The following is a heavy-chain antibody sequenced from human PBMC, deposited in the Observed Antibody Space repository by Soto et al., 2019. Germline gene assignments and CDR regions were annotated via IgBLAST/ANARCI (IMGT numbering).Heavy chain of an antibody. Sequence: QLQVQESGPGLVKPLETLSLTCTVSGGSISSSKNYWGWIRQPPGKGLEWIGTISYSGSTYYNPSLNGLVIISADPSKNQFSLKLSSLTAADTAVYYCSRRYSFGSGKYGVDVWGQGTMVTVSS. D-gene: IGHD3-10*01. CDR2: ISYSGST. CDR1: GGSISSSKNY. V-gene: IGHV4-39*01. J-gene: IGHJ6*02. CDR3: SRRYSFGSGKYGVDV.